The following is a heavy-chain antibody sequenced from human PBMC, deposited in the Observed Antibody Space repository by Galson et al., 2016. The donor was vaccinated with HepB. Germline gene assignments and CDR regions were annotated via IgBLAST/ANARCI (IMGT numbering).Heavy chain of an antibody. V-gene: IGHV1-69*06. D-gene: IGHD2-2*01. CDR1: GGTFSSYA. CDR2: IIPLFDTA. J-gene: IGHJ6*03. Sequence: SVKVSCKASGGTFSSYAISWVRQAPGQGLEWMGGIIPLFDTANYAQKFQGRVTITADKSTSTAYMEVSSLRSEATAVYYCARQPAASEYYYMDVWGKGTTVTVSS. CDR3: ARQPAASEYYYMDV.